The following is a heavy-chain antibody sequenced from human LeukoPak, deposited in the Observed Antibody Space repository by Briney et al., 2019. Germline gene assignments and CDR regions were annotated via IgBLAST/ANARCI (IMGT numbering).Heavy chain of an antibody. CDR2: INPNSGGT. V-gene: IGHV1-2*02. D-gene: IGHD2-2*01. CDR3: ARGGGYCSSTSCSGTDY. Sequence: ASVKVSCEASGYTFTGYYMHWVRQAPGQGLEWMGWINPNSGGTNYAQKFQGRVTMTRDTSISTAYMELSRLRSDDTAVYYCARGGGYCSSTSCSGTDYWGQGTLVTVSS. J-gene: IGHJ4*02. CDR1: GYTFTGYY.